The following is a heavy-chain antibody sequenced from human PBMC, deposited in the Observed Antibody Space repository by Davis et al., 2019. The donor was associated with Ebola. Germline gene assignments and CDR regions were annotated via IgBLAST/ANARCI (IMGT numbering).Heavy chain of an antibody. CDR2: ISSSSSYT. J-gene: IGHJ4*02. D-gene: IGHD3-10*01. Sequence: GGSLRLSCAASGFTFSDYYMSWIRQAPGKGLEWVSYISSSSSYTNYADSVKGRFTISRDNAKNTLYLQMNSLRAEDTAVYYCARDWFGETDWGQGTLVTVSS. CDR3: ARDWFGETD. CDR1: GFTFSDYY. V-gene: IGHV3-11*05.